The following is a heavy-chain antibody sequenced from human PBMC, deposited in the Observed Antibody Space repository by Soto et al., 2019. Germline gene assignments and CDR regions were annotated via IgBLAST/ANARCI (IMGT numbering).Heavy chain of an antibody. D-gene: IGHD3-22*01. CDR1: GYSFAGYW. V-gene: IGHV5-10-1*01. Sequence: GASLKISCKGSGYSFAGYWITWVRQKPGKGLEWMGRIDPSDSQTYYSPSFRGHVTISVTKSITTVFLQWSSLRASDTAMYYCARQIYDSDTGPNSQYYFVSWGQVPPVTVSS. CDR2: IDPSDSQT. CDR3: ARQIYDSDTGPNSQYYFVS. J-gene: IGHJ4*02.